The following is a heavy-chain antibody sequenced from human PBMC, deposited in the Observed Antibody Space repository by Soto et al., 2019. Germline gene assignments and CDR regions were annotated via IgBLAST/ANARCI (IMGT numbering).Heavy chain of an antibody. D-gene: IGHD2-15*01. Sequence: EVQLVESGGGLVKPGGSLRLSCAASGFTFSRLSMNWVRQAPGKGLEWVSSISGSSDYIYYADSVKGRFTISRDNAKNSLLLQINSLRGEDTAVYYCTRVPAEGFCSGASCYPFASWGQGTLVTVSS. CDR2: ISGSSDYI. V-gene: IGHV3-21*01. CDR1: GFTFSRLS. J-gene: IGHJ4*02. CDR3: TRVPAEGFCSGASCYPFAS.